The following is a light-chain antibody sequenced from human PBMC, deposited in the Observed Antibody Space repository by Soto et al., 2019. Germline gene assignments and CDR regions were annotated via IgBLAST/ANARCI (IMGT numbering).Light chain of an antibody. Sequence: QSALTQPASVSGSPGQSITISCTGTSSDVGGYNYVSWYQQHPGKAPKLMIYDVSNRPSGVSNRFSGSKSGNTASPTISGLQAEDEADYYCSSYTSSSIYVFGTGTMLTVL. CDR2: DVS. J-gene: IGLJ1*01. CDR3: SSYTSSSIYV. V-gene: IGLV2-14*01. CDR1: SSDVGGYNY.